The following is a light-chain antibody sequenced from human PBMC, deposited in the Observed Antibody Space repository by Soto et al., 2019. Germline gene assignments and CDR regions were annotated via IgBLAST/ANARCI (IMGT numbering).Light chain of an antibody. Sequence: DIPMTQSPSSLSASVGDRVTITCRASQSITSWLAWYQQKPGRAPKLLIYDVFNLQSGVPSRFSGSGSGTEFTLTISSLQPDDSATYYCQQYHSFSFTFGQGTKLEIK. V-gene: IGKV1-5*01. J-gene: IGKJ2*01. CDR1: QSITSW. CDR3: QQYHSFSFT. CDR2: DVF.